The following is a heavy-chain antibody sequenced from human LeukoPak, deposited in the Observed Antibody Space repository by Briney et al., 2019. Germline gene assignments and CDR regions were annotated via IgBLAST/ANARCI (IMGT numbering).Heavy chain of an antibody. Sequence: ASVKVSCKASGYTFTGYYMHWVRQAPGQGLEWMGWINPNSGGTNYAQKFQGRVTMTRDTSISTAYMELNRLRSDDTAVYYCARDLITMVRGVIKPLGYWGQGTLVTVSS. D-gene: IGHD3-10*01. CDR1: GYTFTGYY. CDR3: ARDLITMVRGVIKPLGY. J-gene: IGHJ4*02. V-gene: IGHV1-2*02. CDR2: INPNSGGT.